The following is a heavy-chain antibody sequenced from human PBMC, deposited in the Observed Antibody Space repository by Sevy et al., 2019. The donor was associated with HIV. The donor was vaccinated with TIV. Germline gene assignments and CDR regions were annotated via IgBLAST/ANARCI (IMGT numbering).Heavy chain of an antibody. V-gene: IGHV3-48*01. CDR3: ARDGHDFLTAYYLPP. D-gene: IGHD3-9*01. CDR1: GFTFSSYS. CDR2: ISRSSSTI. Sequence: QHLGSLRLSCATSGFTFSSYSMNWVRQAPGKGLEWVSYISRSSSTIYYADSVKGRFTISRDNAKNSLYLHMNSLRAEDTAVYYCARDGHDFLTAYYLPPWGQGTLVTVSS. J-gene: IGHJ5*02.